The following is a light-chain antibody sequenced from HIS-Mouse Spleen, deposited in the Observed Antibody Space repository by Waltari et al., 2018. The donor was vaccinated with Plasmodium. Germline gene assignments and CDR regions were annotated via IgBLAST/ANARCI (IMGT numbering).Light chain of an antibody. Sequence: QSALTQPRSVSGSPGQSVTISCTGTSRDVGGYNYVPWYQPHPGKPPKLMIYDVSKRPSGVPDRFSGSKSGNTASLTISGLQAEDEADYYCCSYAGSYTWVFGGGTKLTVL. V-gene: IGLV2-11*01. CDR3: CSYAGSYTWV. CDR1: SRDVGGYNY. CDR2: DVS. J-gene: IGLJ3*02.